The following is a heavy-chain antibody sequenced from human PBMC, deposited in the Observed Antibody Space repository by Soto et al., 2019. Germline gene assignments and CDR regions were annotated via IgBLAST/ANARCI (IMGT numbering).Heavy chain of an antibody. Sequence: TLSLTYIVSGCSISSVAHNSCWGSQHPGKGLEWIGYIYYSGSTYCNPSLKIRVTISVDTSKNQFSLKLSSVAAAYTAVYYCARTYYYDSSGYYLVYFDYWGQG. V-gene: IGHV4-31*03. CDR2: IYYSGST. J-gene: IGHJ4*02. CDR1: GCSISSVAHN. CDR3: ARTYYYDSSGYYLVYFDY. D-gene: IGHD3-22*01.